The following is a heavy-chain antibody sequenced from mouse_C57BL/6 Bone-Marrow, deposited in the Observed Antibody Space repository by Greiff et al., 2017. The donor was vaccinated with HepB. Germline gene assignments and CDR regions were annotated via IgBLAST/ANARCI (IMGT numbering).Heavy chain of an antibody. CDR2: IDPENGDT. CDR3: TTWAIYYGNYDWYFDV. J-gene: IGHJ1*03. Sequence: VQLQQSGAELVRPGASVKLSCTASGFNIKDDYMHWVKQRPEQGLEWIGWIDPENGDTEYASKFQGTATITADTSSNTAYLQLSSLTSEDTAVYYCTTWAIYYGNYDWYFDVWGTGTTVTVSS. D-gene: IGHD2-1*01. V-gene: IGHV14-4*01. CDR1: GFNIKDDY.